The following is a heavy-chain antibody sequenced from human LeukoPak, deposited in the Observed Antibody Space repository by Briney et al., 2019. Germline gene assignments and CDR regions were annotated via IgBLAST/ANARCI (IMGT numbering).Heavy chain of an antibody. Sequence: GGSLRLSCAASGFTFSNYGMNWVRQAPGKGLEWVSYMSSGNTTIIYADSVKGRFTISRDNAKNSLYLQMNSLRDEDTAVYYCARDVPDYWGQGTLVTVS. CDR1: GFTFSNYG. V-gene: IGHV3-48*02. CDR3: ARDVPDY. J-gene: IGHJ4*02. D-gene: IGHD3-10*02. CDR2: MSSGNTTI.